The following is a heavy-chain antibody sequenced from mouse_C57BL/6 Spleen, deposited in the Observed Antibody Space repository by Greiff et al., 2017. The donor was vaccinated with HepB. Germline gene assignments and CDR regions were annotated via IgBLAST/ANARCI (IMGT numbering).Heavy chain of an antibody. CDR1: GFNIKDYY. V-gene: IGHV14-1*01. CDR2: IDPEDGDT. J-gene: IGHJ3*01. Sequence: EVQLQQSGAELVRPGASVKLSCTASGFNIKDYYMHWVKQRPEQGLEWIGRIDPEDGDTEYAPKFQGKATMTADTPSNTAYLQLSSLKSEDTAVYYWTTGGHGSFAYWGQGTLVTVSA. D-gene: IGHD6-1*01. CDR3: TTGGHGSFAY.